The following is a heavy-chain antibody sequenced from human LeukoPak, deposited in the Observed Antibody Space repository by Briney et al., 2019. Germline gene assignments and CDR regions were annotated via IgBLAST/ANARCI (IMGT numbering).Heavy chain of an antibody. CDR3: AIINRVSFVGAAAYFDY. CDR1: GFTFSSYS. D-gene: IGHD6-13*01. Sequence: GGSLRLSCAASGFTFSSYSMNWVRQAPGKGLEWVSSISSSSSYIYYADSVKGRFTISRDNAKNSLYLQMNSLRAEDTAVYYCAIINRVSFVGAAAYFDYWGQGTLVTVSS. J-gene: IGHJ4*02. V-gene: IGHV3-21*01. CDR2: ISSSSSYI.